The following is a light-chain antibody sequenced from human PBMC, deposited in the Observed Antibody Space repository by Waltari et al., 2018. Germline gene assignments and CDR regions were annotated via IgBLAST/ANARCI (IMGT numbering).Light chain of an antibody. V-gene: IGLV2-11*01. J-gene: IGLJ2*01. CDR3: CSFSAGSTFL. CDR1: SSDVGGYND. Sequence: QTALTQPPSVSKSLGQSVTISCTGSSSDVGGYNDVSWYQQHPGTAPRLLIYDVSKRPSGVSDRFSGSKSGNTASLTISGLQAEDEADYYCCSFSAGSTFLFGGGTRLTVL. CDR2: DVS.